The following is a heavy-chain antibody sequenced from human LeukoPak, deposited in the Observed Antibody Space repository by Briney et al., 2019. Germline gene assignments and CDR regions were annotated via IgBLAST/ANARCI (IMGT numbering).Heavy chain of an antibody. J-gene: IGHJ4*02. Sequence: SETLSLTCTVSGGSISSYYWSWIRQPPGKGLEWIGEINHSGSTNYNPSLKSRVTISVDTSKNQFSLKLSSVTAADTAVYYCARVRSGVDYWGQGTLVTVSS. CDR2: INHSGST. CDR1: GGSISSYY. CDR3: ARVRSGVDY. D-gene: IGHD1-26*01. V-gene: IGHV4-34*01.